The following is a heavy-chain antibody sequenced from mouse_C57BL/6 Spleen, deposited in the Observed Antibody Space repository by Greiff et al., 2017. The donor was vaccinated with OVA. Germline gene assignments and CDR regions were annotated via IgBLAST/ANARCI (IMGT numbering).Heavy chain of an antibody. CDR2: ISYDGSN. CDR3: ARVVATYWYFDV. Sequence: ESGPGLVKPSQSLSLTCSVTGYSITSGYYWNWIRQFPGNKLEWMGYISYDGSNNYNPSLKNRISITRDTSKNQFFLKLKSVTTEDTATYYCARVVATYWYFDVWGTGTTVTVSS. J-gene: IGHJ1*03. V-gene: IGHV3-6*01. CDR1: GYSITSGYY. D-gene: IGHD1-1*01.